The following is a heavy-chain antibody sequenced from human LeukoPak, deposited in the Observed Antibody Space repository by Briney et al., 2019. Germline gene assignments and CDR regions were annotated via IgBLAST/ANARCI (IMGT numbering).Heavy chain of an antibody. J-gene: IGHJ4*02. V-gene: IGHV1-69*01. D-gene: IGHD4-23*01. CDR2: ITPIFGTA. Sequence: SVKVSCKTSGGAFISYDISWLRQAPGQGLEWMGGITPIFGTANYAQKFQGRVTITAVESMSTAYMELSSLRSEDTAVYYCARGWLAETTVVTPYNYWGQGTLVTVSS. CDR3: ARGWLAETTVVTPYNY. CDR1: GGAFISYD.